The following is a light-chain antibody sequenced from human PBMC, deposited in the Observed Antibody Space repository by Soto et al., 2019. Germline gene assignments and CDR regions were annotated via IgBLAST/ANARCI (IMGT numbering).Light chain of an antibody. V-gene: IGKV1-27*01. CDR1: QGISNY. J-gene: IGKJ3*01. CDR2: AAS. CDR3: QKYNSAPLT. Sequence: DIQMTQSPSSLSASVGDRVTITCRASQGISNYLAWYQQKPGKVPKLLIYAASTLQSGVPSRFSGSETGKDFTLTMSNLQREDVATYYCQKYNSAPLTFGPGTKVDIK.